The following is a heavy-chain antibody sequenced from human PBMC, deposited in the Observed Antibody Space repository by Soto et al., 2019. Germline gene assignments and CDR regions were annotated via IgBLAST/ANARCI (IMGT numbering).Heavy chain of an antibody. V-gene: IGHV1-3*05. J-gene: IGHJ4*02. CDR2: INAGNGNT. CDR3: ARTSATGYYTGDY. D-gene: IGHD3-9*01. Sequence: QVQLVQSGAEEKKPGASVKVSCKASGYTFTSYAMHWVRQAPGQRLEWMGWINAGNGNTKYSQKFQGRVTITRDTSASTDYMELSSLRSEDTAVYYCARTSATGYYTGDYWGQGTLVTVSS. CDR1: GYTFTSYA.